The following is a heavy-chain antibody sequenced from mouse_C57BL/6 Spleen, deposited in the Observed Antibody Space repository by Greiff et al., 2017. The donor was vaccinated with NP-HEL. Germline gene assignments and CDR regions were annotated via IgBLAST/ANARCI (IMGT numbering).Heavy chain of an antibody. V-gene: IGHV1-80*01. CDR1: GYAFGSYW. D-gene: IGHD3-3*01. CDR2: IYPGDGDT. J-gene: IGHJ1*03. Sequence: QVQLKESGAELVKPGASVKISCKASGYAFGSYWMNWVKQRPGKGLEWIGQIYPGDGDTNYNGKFKGKATLTADKSSSTAYMQLSSLTSEDSAVYFCAREGDPHWYFDVWGTGTTVTVSS. CDR3: AREGDPHWYFDV.